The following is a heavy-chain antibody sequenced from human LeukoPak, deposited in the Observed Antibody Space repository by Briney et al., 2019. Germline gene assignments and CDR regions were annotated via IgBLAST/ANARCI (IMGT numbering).Heavy chain of an antibody. CDR2: IYYSGST. J-gene: IGHJ4*02. CDR3: ARCPRITMIVVVD. CDR1: GGSISSSSYY. Sequence: PSETLSLTCTVSGGSISSSSYYWGWIRQPPGKGLEWIGSIYYSGSTYYNPSLKSRVTISVDTSKNQFSLKLSSVTAADTAVYYCARCPRITMIVVVDWGQGTLVTVSS. V-gene: IGHV4-39*01. D-gene: IGHD3-22*01.